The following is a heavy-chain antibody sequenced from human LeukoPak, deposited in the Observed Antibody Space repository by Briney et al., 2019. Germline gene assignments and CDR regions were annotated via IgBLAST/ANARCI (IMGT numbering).Heavy chain of an antibody. Sequence: GGSLRLSCAASGFIFSNYWMYWVRQAPGKGLEWVSGMSGSGGSTNYADSVKGRFTISRDNSKNTLYLHLNSLGAEDTAVYYCAKVAPYGNYVFDYWGQGILVTVSS. V-gene: IGHV3-23*01. D-gene: IGHD4-11*01. CDR3: AKVAPYGNYVFDY. J-gene: IGHJ4*02. CDR1: GFIFSNYW. CDR2: MSGSGGST.